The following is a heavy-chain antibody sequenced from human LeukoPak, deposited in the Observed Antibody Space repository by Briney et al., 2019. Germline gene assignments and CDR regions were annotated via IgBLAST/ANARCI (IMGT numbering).Heavy chain of an antibody. CDR3: ARARPSMWIDY. Sequence: GGSLRLSCAASGFTFDDYAMHWVRHAPGKGLVWVSRINSDGSSTSYADSVKGRFTISRDSSKNTLYLQMNSLRPEDTAVYYCARARPSMWIDYWGQGTLVTVSS. J-gene: IGHJ4*02. CDR2: INSDGSST. CDR1: GFTFDDYA. D-gene: IGHD5-12*01. V-gene: IGHV3-74*01.